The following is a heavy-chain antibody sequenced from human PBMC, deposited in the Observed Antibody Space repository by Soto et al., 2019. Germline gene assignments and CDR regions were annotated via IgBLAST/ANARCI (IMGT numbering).Heavy chain of an antibody. J-gene: IGHJ3*02. CDR3: ARDDSSGYYHSDYDAFDI. CDR1: GYTFTSYY. Sequence: APVKVSCKASGYTFTSYYMHWVRQAPGQGLEWMGIINPSGGSTSYAQKFQGRVTMTRDTSTSTVYMELSSLRSEDTAVYYCARDDSSGYYHSDYDAFDIWGQGTMVTVS. D-gene: IGHD3-22*01. CDR2: INPSGGST. V-gene: IGHV1-46*01.